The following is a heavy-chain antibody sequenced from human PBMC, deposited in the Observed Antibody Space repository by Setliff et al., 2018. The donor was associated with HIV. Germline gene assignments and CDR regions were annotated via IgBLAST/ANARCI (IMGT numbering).Heavy chain of an antibody. CDR1: GGSFSGYY. Sequence: SETLSLTCAVYGGSFSGYYWSWIRQSPRNRLEWIGERSDSGSTNYNPSLRSRVTISMDPSKNQFSLKLSSVTAADTAVYYCARDLYYYDSSSYLRWYFDLWGRGTLVTVSS. J-gene: IGHJ2*01. CDR3: ARDLYYYDSSSYLRWYFDL. D-gene: IGHD3-22*01. V-gene: IGHV4-34*01. CDR2: RSDSGST.